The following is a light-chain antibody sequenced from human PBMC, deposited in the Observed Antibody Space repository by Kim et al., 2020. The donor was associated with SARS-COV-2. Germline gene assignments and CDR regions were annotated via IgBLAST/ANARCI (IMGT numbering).Light chain of an antibody. CDR3: ATWDSSLSVLP. Sequence: QSVLTQPPSVSAAPGQKVTISCSGSRSNIGNNPVSWYQHFPGTAPKLITYDNDKRPSGIPDRFSSSKSGTSATLGITGLRTGDEADYYCATWDSSLSVLPFGGWS. J-gene: IGLJ3*02. CDR1: RSNIGNNP. V-gene: IGLV1-51*01. CDR2: DND.